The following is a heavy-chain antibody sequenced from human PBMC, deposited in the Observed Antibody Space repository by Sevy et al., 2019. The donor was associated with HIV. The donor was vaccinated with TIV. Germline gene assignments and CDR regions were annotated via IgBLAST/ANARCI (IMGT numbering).Heavy chain of an antibody. CDR1: EFTFSSYA. CDR3: AKGFCSGATCPRDYYYYGMDV. V-gene: IGHV3-23*01. D-gene: IGHD2-15*01. Sequence: GSLRLSCSASEFTFSSYAMGWVRQAPGKGLEWVSSISGSGRFTYYADFVEGRFIISRDNSKNTLSVQMNSLRAEDTAVYYCAKGFCSGATCPRDYYYYGMDVWGQGTTVTVSS. J-gene: IGHJ6*02. CDR2: ISGSGRFT.